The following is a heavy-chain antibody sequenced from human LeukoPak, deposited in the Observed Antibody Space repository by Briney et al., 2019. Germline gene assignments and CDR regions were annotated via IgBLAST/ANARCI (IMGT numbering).Heavy chain of an antibody. CDR1: GGSFSGYY. Sequence: SETLSLTCAVYGGSFSGYYWSWIRQPPGKGLEWIGEINHSGSTNYNPSLKSRVTISVDTSKNQFSLKLSSVTAADTAVYYCASRGGTTVLRYFAWTFDYWGQGTLVTVSS. CDR3: ASRGGTTVLRYFAWTFDY. J-gene: IGHJ4*02. V-gene: IGHV4-34*01. D-gene: IGHD3-9*01. CDR2: INHSGST.